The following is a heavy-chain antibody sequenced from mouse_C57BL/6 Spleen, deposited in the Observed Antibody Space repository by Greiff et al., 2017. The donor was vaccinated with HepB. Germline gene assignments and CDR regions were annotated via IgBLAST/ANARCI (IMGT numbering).Heavy chain of an antibody. V-gene: IGHV1-15*01. CDR2: IDPETGGT. J-gene: IGHJ4*01. CDR1: GYTFTDYE. CDR3: TRGDGNYEGYAMDY. Sequence: QVQLQQSGAELVRPGASVTLSCKASGYTFTDYEMHWVKQTPVHGLEWIGAIDPETGGTAYNQKFKGKAILTADKSSSTAYMELRSLTSEDSAVYYCTRGDGNYEGYAMDYWGQGTSVTVSS. D-gene: IGHD2-1*01.